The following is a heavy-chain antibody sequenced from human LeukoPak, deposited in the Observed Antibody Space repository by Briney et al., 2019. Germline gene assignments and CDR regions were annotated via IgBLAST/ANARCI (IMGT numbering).Heavy chain of an antibody. CDR2: INTGNGNT. CDR1: GYTFTSYA. V-gene: IGHV1-3*03. CDR3: ARSRDDMVATYAFDI. Sequence: ASVKVSCKASGYTFTSYAMHWVGQAPGQRLEWMAWINTGNGNTKYSQQFQGRVTITRDTSASTAYMELSSLYSEDMAVYYCARSRDDMVATYAFDIWGQGTMVTVSS. D-gene: IGHD5-12*01. J-gene: IGHJ3*02.